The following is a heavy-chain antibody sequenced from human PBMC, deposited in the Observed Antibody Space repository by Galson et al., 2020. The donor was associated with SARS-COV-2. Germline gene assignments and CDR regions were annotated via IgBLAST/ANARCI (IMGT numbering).Heavy chain of an antibody. CDR1: GFTFSDYS. J-gene: IGHJ4*02. Sequence: GGSLRLSCAASGFTFSDYSMSWIRQAPGKGLEWVSYIGSSGTTIYYADSVKGRFTISRDNAKNSLYLQRNSLRAEDTAVYYCARDHARAIAAGGTWGQGTLVTVSS. D-gene: IGHD6-13*01. CDR3: ARDHARAIAAGGT. V-gene: IGHV3-11*01. CDR2: IGSSGTTI.